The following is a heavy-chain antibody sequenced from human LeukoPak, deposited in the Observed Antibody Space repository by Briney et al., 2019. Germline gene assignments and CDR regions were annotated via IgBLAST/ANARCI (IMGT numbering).Heavy chain of an antibody. D-gene: IGHD2-15*01. V-gene: IGHV4-31*03. CDR3: AGGHFCSGGSCYSDAFDI. CDR1: GGSISSGGYY. Sequence: SETLSLTCTVSGGSISSGGYYWSWIRQHPGKGLEWTGYIYYSGSTYYNPSLKSRVTISVDTSKNQFSLKLSSVTAADTAVYYCAGGHFCSGGSCYSDAFDIWGQGTMVTVSS. CDR2: IYYSGST. J-gene: IGHJ3*02.